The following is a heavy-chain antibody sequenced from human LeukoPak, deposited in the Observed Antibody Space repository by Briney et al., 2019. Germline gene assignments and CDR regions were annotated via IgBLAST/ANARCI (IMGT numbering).Heavy chain of an antibody. CDR1: GFTFSSYS. Sequence: PGGSLRLSCAASGFTFSSYSMNWVRQAPGKGLEWVSSISSRSSYIFYADSVKGRFTISRDNAKNSLYLQMNSLRAEDTAVYYCARGPKYYYDSSGYYRFDYWGQGTLVTVSS. J-gene: IGHJ4*02. D-gene: IGHD3-22*01. CDR2: ISSRSSYI. V-gene: IGHV3-21*01. CDR3: ARGPKYYYDSSGYYRFDY.